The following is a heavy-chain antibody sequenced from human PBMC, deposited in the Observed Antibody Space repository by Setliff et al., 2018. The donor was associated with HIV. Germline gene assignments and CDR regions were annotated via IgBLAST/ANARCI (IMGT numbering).Heavy chain of an antibody. CDR1: GGSISSYC. V-gene: IGHV4-4*09. Sequence: SETLSLTCTVSGGSISSYCWNWIRQSPGRGLEWIGFIFSSGSTKYNPALQSRVTMSIDTSKNQFSLKLTSVTAADTAVYYCARRIDNSGSFPDKNWFDTWGQGSLVTVSS. J-gene: IGHJ5*02. CDR3: ARRIDNSGSFPDKNWFDT. CDR2: IFSSGST. D-gene: IGHD3-10*01.